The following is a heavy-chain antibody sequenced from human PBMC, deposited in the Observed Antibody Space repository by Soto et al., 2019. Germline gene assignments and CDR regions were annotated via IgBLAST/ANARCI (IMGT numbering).Heavy chain of an antibody. CDR3: AGDASQLELPYYYYGMDV. CDR1: GGSVSSGSYY. CDR2: IYYSGST. J-gene: IGHJ6*02. Sequence: SETLSLTCTVSGGSVSSGSYYWSWIRQPPGKGLEWIGYIYYSGSTNYNPSLKSRVTISVDTSKNQFSLKLSSVTAADTAVYYCAGDASQLELPYYYYGMDVWGQGTTVTVSS. V-gene: IGHV4-61*01. D-gene: IGHD1-7*01.